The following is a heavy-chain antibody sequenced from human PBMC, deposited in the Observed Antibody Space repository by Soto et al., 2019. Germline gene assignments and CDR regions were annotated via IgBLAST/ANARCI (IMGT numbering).Heavy chain of an antibody. CDR2: IWYDGSNK. CDR3: ARENQDYCYGMDV. V-gene: IGHV3-33*01. CDR1: GFTFSSYG. Sequence: PGGSLRLSCAASGFTFSSYGMHWVRQAPGKGLEWVAVIWYDGSNKYYADSVKGRFTISRDNSKNTLYLQMNSLRAEDTAVYYCARENQDYCYGMDVWGQGTTVTVSS. J-gene: IGHJ6*02.